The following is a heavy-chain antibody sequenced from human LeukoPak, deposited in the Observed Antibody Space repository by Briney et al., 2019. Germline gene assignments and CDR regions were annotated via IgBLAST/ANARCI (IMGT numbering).Heavy chain of an antibody. D-gene: IGHD6-13*01. Sequence: GESLKISCKVSGYTFTNYWIGWVRQMPGKGLEWMGIIYPGDSDTRYSPSFQGQVTISADKSVSTAYLHWSSLKASDTAMYYCARTTGSNWANFDHWGQGTLVAVSS. V-gene: IGHV5-51*01. CDR1: GYTFTNYW. J-gene: IGHJ4*02. CDR3: ARTTGSNWANFDH. CDR2: IYPGDSDT.